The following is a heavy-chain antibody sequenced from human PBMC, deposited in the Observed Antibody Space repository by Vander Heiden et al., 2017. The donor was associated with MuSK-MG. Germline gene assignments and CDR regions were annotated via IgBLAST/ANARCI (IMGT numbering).Heavy chain of an antibody. CDR1: GFTLSSYW. CDR3: AREKGYYDSSGYWVDAFDI. CDR2: IKQDGSEK. Sequence: EVQLVESGGGLVQPGGSLRLSCAASGFTLSSYWMSWVRQAPGKGLEWVANIKQDGSEKYYVDSVKGRFTISRDNAKNSLYLQMNSLRAEDTAVYYCAREKGYYDSSGYWVDAFDIWGQGTMVTVSS. D-gene: IGHD3-22*01. V-gene: IGHV3-7*03. J-gene: IGHJ3*02.